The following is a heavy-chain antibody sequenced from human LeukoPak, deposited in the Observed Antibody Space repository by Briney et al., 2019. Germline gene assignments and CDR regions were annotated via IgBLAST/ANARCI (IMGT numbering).Heavy chain of an antibody. J-gene: IGHJ4*02. V-gene: IGHV1-8*03. D-gene: IGHD6-6*01. CDR2: MNPNSGNT. Sequence: ASVKVSCKASGYTFTSYDINWVRQATGQGLEWMGWMNPNSGNTGYAQKFQGRVTITRNTSISTAYMELSSLRSEDTAVYYCARGRCIIAARPYYYFDYWGQGTLVTVSS. CDR1: GYTFTSYD. CDR3: ARGRCIIAARPYYYFDY.